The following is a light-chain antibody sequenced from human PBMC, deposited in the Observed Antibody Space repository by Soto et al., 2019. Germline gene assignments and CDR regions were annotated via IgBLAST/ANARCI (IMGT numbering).Light chain of an antibody. J-gene: IGKJ1*01. V-gene: IGKV3-15*01. CDR2: GAS. Sequence: EMLMTQSPATLSVSAGERATLSCRASQSVSSNLAWYQQKPGQAPRLLIYGASTRATGIPARFSGSGSGTEFTLTISSLQSEDFAVYYCQQYNNWPRTFGQGTKVDIK. CDR3: QQYNNWPRT. CDR1: QSVSSN.